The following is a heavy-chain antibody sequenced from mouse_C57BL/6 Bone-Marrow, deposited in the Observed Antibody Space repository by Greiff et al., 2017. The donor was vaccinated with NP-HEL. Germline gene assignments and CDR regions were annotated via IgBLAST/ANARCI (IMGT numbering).Heavy chain of an antibody. CDR1: GFTFSSYA. V-gene: IGHV5-4*01. Sequence: VQLKESGGGLVKPGGSLKLSCAASGFTFSSYAMSWVRQTPEKRLEWVATISDGGSYTYYPDNVKGRFTISRDNAKNNLYLQMSHLKSEDTAMYYCARVYYDYPHWYFDVWGTGTTVTVSS. CDR3: ARVYYDYPHWYFDV. J-gene: IGHJ1*03. CDR2: ISDGGSYT. D-gene: IGHD2-4*01.